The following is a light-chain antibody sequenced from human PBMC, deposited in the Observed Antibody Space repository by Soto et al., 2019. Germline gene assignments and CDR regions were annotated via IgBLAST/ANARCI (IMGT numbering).Light chain of an antibody. CDR1: QNIRSR. CDR3: QQSYKTPRT. Sequence: DFQMTQSPSTLSASVGDRVTITCRASQNIRSRLAWFQQKPGKAPKLLIYDASSLQSGVPSRFSGGGSETDFTLTISSLQPEDFATYYCQQSYKTPRTFGQGTKVDI. J-gene: IGKJ1*01. CDR2: DAS. V-gene: IGKV1-39*01.